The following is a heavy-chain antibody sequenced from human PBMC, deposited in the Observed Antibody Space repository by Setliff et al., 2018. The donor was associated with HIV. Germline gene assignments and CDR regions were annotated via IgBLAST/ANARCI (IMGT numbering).Heavy chain of an antibody. D-gene: IGHD4-17*01. CDR2: INHSGGT. CDR1: GGSFSGYY. J-gene: IGHJ5*02. V-gene: IGHV4-34*01. Sequence: SETLSLTCAVYGGSFSGYYWSWIRQPPGKGLEWIGEINHSGGTNYNPSLKSRVTISVDTSKNQFSLKLSSVTAADTAVYYCANGDYVYACFDPWGQGTLVTVSS. CDR3: ANGDYVYACFDP.